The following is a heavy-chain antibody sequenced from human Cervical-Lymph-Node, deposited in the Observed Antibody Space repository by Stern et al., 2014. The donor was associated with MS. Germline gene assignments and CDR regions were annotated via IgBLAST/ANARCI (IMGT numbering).Heavy chain of an antibody. CDR3: ARDWDARYTFDY. V-gene: IGHV3-30*04. Sequence: VQLVESGGGVVQPGRSLRLSCAASGFTFSSFAMHWVRQAPGQGLEWVAVIAYDGSNKFYADSVKGRFTISRDNSKKTLYLQMNSLRAEDTAVYYSARDWDARYTFDYWGQGTLVTVSS. J-gene: IGHJ4*02. D-gene: IGHD1-1*01. CDR2: IAYDGSNK. CDR1: GFTFSSFA.